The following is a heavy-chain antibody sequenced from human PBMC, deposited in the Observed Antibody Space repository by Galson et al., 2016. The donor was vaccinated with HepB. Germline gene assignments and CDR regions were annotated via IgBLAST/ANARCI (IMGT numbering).Heavy chain of an antibody. CDR1: GFIFSVYN. CDR3: AKMSSSSAYYSDAFDL. CDR2: ISDSDPST. J-gene: IGHJ3*01. D-gene: IGHD3-22*01. Sequence: SLRLSCAASGFIFSVYNMNWARQAPGKGLGWVSGISDSDPSTYYADSVKGRFTISRDNSKNTLYLQMNSLRAEDTAVYYCAKMSSSSAYYSDAFDLWGQGTMVTVSS. V-gene: IGHV3-23*01.